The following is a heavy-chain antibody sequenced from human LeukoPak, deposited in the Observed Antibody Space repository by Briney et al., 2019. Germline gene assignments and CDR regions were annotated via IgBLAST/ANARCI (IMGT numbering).Heavy chain of an antibody. CDR3: ARDRYYYDSSARYFDY. Sequence: GGSLRLSCAASGFTVSSNYMSWVRQAPGKGLEWVSVIYSGGSTYYADSVKGRFTISRDNSKSTLYIQMNSLRAEDTAVYYCARDRYYYDSSARYFDYWGQGTLVTVSS. D-gene: IGHD3-22*01. V-gene: IGHV3-53*01. J-gene: IGHJ4*02. CDR2: IYSGGST. CDR1: GFTVSSNY.